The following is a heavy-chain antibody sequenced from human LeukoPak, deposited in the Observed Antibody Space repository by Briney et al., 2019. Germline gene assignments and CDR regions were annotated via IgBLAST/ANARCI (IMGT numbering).Heavy chain of an antibody. Sequence: GGSLRLSCAVSGFTVSTNYMNWVRQAPGKGLEWVSIIYSGGSTSHADSVKARFTISRDSSKNTLYLQMNSLRPEDTAVYYCARDDGSGGPFDYWGQGTTVTVSS. J-gene: IGHJ4*03. D-gene: IGHD6-19*01. V-gene: IGHV3-66*01. CDR2: IYSGGST. CDR1: GFTVSTNY. CDR3: ARDDGSGGPFDY.